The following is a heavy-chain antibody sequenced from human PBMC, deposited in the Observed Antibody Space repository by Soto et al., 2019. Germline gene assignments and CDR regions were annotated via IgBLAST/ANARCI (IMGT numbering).Heavy chain of an antibody. D-gene: IGHD3-10*01. Sequence: PSETLSLTCTVSGGSIISSNYYWGWIRQPPGKGLEWIGSLYYSGSTYYNPSLKSRVTTSVDTSKNQFSLMLRSVTATDTAVYYCARHDDFGRFYYGSGSYSFQYWGQGALVTVSS. CDR3: ARHDDFGRFYYGSGSYSFQY. J-gene: IGHJ4*02. V-gene: IGHV4-39*01. CDR1: GGSIISSNYY. CDR2: LYYSGST.